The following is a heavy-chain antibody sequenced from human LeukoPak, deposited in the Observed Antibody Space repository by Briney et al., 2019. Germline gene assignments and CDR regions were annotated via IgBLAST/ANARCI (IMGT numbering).Heavy chain of an antibody. CDR2: ISAYNGNT. CDR3: ARRTGVLRYFDWLLLDY. CDR1: GYTFTSYG. V-gene: IGHV1-18*01. D-gene: IGHD3-9*01. Sequence: ASVKVSCKASGYTFTSYGISWVRQAPGQGLEWMGWISAYNGNTNYAQKLQGRVTMTTDTSTSTVYMELRSLRSDDTAVYYCARRTGVLRYFDWLLLDYWGQGTLVTVSS. J-gene: IGHJ4*02.